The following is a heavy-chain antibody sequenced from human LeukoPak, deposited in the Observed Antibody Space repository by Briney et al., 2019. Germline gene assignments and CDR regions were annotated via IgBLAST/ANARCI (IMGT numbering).Heavy chain of an antibody. J-gene: IGHJ6*02. CDR1: GGSFSGYY. CDR3: ARGAVSRWNYGMDV. CDR2: INHSGST. V-gene: IGHV4-34*01. D-gene: IGHD4-23*01. Sequence: SETLSLTCAVYGGSFSGYYWSWIRQPPGKGLEWIGEINHSGSTNYNPSLKSRVTISVDTSKNQFSLKLSSVTAADTAVYYCARGAVSRWNYGMDVWGQGTTLTVSS.